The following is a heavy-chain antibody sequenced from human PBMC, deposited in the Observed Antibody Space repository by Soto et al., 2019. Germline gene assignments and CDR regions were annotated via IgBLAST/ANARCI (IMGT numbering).Heavy chain of an antibody. D-gene: IGHD6-13*01. CDR1: GFSLRSYS. Sequence: GVLRLSCAASGFSLRSYSMNWVRQAPGKGLEWVSSISSSSNNIYYADSVKGRFTISRDNAKNSLFLQVNSLRDEDTAVYFCARDLTTATGAFDYWGQGTLVTVSS. V-gene: IGHV3-21*01. CDR3: ARDLTTATGAFDY. J-gene: IGHJ4*02. CDR2: ISSSSNNI.